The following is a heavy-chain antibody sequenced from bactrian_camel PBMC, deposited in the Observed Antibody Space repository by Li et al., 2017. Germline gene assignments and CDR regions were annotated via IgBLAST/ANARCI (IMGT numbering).Heavy chain of an antibody. CDR1: GFAFSDYP. J-gene: IGHJ6*01. CDR2: ITSGGGNT. V-gene: IGHV3S31*01. CDR3: AASIYRIGGYSYDCLASFQRADFDY. D-gene: IGHD2*01. Sequence: VQLVESGGGLVKPGGSLRLSCAASGFAFSDYPMSWVRQAPGKGLEWVSAITSGGGNTYYADSVKGRFTISRDNAKNTLYLQMNSLKPEDTAMYYCAASIYRIGGYSYDCLASFQRADFDYWGQGTQVTVS.